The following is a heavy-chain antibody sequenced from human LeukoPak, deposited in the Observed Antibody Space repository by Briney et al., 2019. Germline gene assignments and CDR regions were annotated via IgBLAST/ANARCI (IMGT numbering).Heavy chain of an antibody. CDR3: ARGAQRGFDYRNSLEY. J-gene: IGHJ4*01. V-gene: IGHV3-33*01. D-gene: IGHD4-11*01. CDR1: GFIFSHYG. Sequence: GRSLRLSCAASGFIFSHYGMHWVRQAPGKGLEWVAVIWSDGSNRFYADSVKGRFTISRDNTQKPLFLQMNSLSAEDTAIYYGARGAQRGFDYRNSLEYWGHGTLVTVSS. CDR2: IWSDGSNR.